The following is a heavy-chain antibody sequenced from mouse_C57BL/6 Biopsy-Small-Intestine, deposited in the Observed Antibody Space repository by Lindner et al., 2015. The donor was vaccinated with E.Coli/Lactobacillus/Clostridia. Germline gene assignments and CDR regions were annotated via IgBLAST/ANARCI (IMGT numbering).Heavy chain of an antibody. CDR1: GYTFTDYN. J-gene: IGHJ4*01. D-gene: IGHD3-3*01. CDR3: ASGDFFYYYAMDY. V-gene: IGHV1-22*01. Sequence: VQLQESGPELVKPGASVKMSCKASGYTFTDYNIHWVKQSLGKSLEWIGYIAPNNGGTSYNQKFKSKATSTVNKSSSTAYMELRSLTSEDSAVYYCASGDFFYYYAMDYWGQGTSVTVSS. CDR2: IAPNNGGT.